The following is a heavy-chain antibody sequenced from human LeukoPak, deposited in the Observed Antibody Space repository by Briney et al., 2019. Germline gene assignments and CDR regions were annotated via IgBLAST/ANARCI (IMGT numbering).Heavy chain of an antibody. J-gene: IGHJ5*02. CDR2: IYTSGST. D-gene: IGHD3-22*01. CDR3: ARHRDYDSSGYNWFDP. Sequence: SETLSLTFTVSGGSISSYYWSWIRQPPGKGLEWIGYIYTSGSTNYNPSLKSRVTISVDTSKNQFSLKLSSVTAADTAVYYCARHRDYDSSGYNWFDPWGQGTLVTVSS. CDR1: GGSISSYY. V-gene: IGHV4-4*09.